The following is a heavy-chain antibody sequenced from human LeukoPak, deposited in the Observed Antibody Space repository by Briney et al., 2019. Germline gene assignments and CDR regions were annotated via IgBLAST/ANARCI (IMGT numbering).Heavy chain of an antibody. J-gene: IGHJ3*02. CDR2: ISGSGGST. CDR1: GFTFSSYA. CDR3: AKYSSGYYFSPSAFDI. V-gene: IGHV3-23*01. Sequence: GGSLRLSCAASGFTFSSYAMSWVRQAPGKGLEWVPAISGSGGSTYYADSVKGRFTISRDNSKNTLYLQMNSLRAEDTAVYYCAKYSSGYYFSPSAFDIWGQGTMVTVSS. D-gene: IGHD3-22*01.